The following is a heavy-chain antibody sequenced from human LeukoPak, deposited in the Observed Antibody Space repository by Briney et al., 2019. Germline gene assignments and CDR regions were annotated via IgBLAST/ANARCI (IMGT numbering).Heavy chain of an antibody. CDR1: GFTFSSFA. CDR2: ISSTAATT. V-gene: IGHV3-23*01. Sequence: GGSLRLSCAASGFTFSSFAMSWVRQAPGQGLEWVSSISSTAATTYYADSVRGRFTTSRDNAMNTPYLQLSSLRVEDTAVYYCARRTLFGVIKPPDYWGQGTLVTVSS. CDR3: ARRTLFGVIKPPDY. D-gene: IGHD3-3*01. J-gene: IGHJ4*02.